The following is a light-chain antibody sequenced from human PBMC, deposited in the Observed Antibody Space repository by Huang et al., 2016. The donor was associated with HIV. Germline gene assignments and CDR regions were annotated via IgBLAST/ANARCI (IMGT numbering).Light chain of an antibody. Sequence: DIQMTQSPSSLSASVGDRVTITCRASRGSSNSFAWYQQQPGKAPKLLLYAASRLRGGVPSRFSGSGSRTDYTLTSSSLQPEDSATYYCQQYYNTTLSFGGGTKVEIK. CDR3: QQYYNTTLS. V-gene: IGKV1-NL1*01. J-gene: IGKJ4*01. CDR2: AAS. CDR1: RGSSNS.